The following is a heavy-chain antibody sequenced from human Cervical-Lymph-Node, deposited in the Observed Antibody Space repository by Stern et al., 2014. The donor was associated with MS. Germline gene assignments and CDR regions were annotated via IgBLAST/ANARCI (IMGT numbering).Heavy chain of an antibody. CDR3: ARASERSGYYPDYFQY. V-gene: IGHV1-69*01. CDR1: GGTFSNYA. J-gene: IGHJ1*01. D-gene: IGHD3-22*01. Sequence: VQLVESGPEVKKPGASVKVSCKASGGTFSNYAISWGRQAPGQGLEWMGGLIIIFDTANYAQKFQGRVTISADESTSTAYMELSSLRSEDTAVYYCARASERSGYYPDYFQYWGQGTPVTVSS. CDR2: LIIIFDTA.